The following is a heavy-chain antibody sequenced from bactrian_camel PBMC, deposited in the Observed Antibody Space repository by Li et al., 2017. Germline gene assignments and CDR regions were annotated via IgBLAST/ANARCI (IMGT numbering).Heavy chain of an antibody. CDR2: IDSDGST. Sequence: HVQLVESGGGSVQAGGSLRLSCAASGYTYGSYCMGWFRQAPGKERTRVAAIDSDGSTSYADSVKGRFTISKDNAKNTLYLQMNSLKPEDTALYSCAADSAGGCTILTMNRYGMDYWGKGTQVTVS. CDR1: GYTYGSYC. V-gene: IGHV3S55*01. D-gene: IGHD4*01. J-gene: IGHJ7*01.